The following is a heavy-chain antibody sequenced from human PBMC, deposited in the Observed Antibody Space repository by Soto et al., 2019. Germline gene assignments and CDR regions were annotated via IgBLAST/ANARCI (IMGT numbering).Heavy chain of an antibody. CDR3: ARSSGRDFWSGYFDYYYYGTDV. CDR2: IYYSGST. D-gene: IGHD3-3*01. J-gene: IGHJ6*02. V-gene: IGHV4-31*03. Sequence: PSETLSLTCTVSGGSISSGGYYWSWIRQHPGKGLEWIGYIYYSGSTYYNPSLKSRVTISVDTSKNQFSLKLSSVTAADTAVYYCARSSGRDFWSGYFDYYYYGTDVWGQGTTVTVSS. CDR1: GGSISSGGYY.